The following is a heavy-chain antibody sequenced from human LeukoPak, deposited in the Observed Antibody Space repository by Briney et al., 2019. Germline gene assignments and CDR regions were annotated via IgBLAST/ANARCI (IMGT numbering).Heavy chain of an antibody. V-gene: IGHV1-2*02. D-gene: IGHD3-9*01. Sequence: SVKVSCKASGYTFTGYYMHWVRQAPGQGLEGMGWINPNSGYTNYAQKFQGRVTMTRDTSISTAYMELSRLRSDDTAVYYCASGLRYFDWLPLLDYWGQRTLVTVSS. CDR3: ASGLRYFDWLPLLDY. CDR2: INPNSGYT. J-gene: IGHJ4*02. CDR1: GYTFTGYY.